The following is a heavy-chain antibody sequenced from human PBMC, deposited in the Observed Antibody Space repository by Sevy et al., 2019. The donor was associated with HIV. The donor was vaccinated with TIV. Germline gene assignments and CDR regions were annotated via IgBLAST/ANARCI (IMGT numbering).Heavy chain of an antibody. CDR3: AKGLITMVKGVIIEHYYYYGMDV. V-gene: IGHV3-23*01. Sequence: GGSLRLSCAASGFTFSSYAMSWVRQAPGKGLEWVSAISGSGGSTYYADSVKGRFTISRDNSKNTLYLQMNSLRAEDTAVYYCAKGLITMVKGVIIEHYYYYGMDVWGQGTTVTVSS. J-gene: IGHJ6*02. CDR2: ISGSGGST. D-gene: IGHD3-10*01. CDR1: GFTFSSYA.